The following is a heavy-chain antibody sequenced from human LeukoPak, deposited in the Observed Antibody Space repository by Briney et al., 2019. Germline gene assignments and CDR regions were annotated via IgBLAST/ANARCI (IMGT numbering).Heavy chain of an antibody. CDR1: GYIFTSYG. D-gene: IGHD3-9*01. Sequence: ASVKVSCKASGYIFTSYGISWVRQAPGQGLEWMGWISAYKGNTNYAQKLQGRVTMTTDTSTSTAYMELRSLRSDDTAVYYCAISDILTGYYSTTFDYWGQGTQVTVSS. CDR3: AISDILTGYYSTTFDY. V-gene: IGHV1-18*01. CDR2: ISAYKGNT. J-gene: IGHJ4*02.